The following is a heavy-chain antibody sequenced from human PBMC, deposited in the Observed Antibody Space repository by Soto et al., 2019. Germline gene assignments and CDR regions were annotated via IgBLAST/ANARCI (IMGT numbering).Heavy chain of an antibody. CDR1: GYTFTSYD. V-gene: IGHV1-8*01. J-gene: IGHJ5*02. Sequence: QVQLVQSGAEVKKPGASVKVSCKASGYTFTSYDINWVRQATGQGLEWMGWMNCDSGNTGFAPNFQGRVSMTRDSSSNTAYMELRSLRSDDTAIYYCARGETFDPWGQGTLVTVSS. CDR3: ARGETFDP. CDR2: MNCDSGNT.